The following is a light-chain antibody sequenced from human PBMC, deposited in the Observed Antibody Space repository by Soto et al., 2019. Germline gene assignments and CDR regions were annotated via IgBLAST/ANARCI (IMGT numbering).Light chain of an antibody. CDR3: QSYDSSLSYWV. J-gene: IGLJ3*02. CDR2: GNT. V-gene: IGLV1-40*01. Sequence: QSVLTQPPSVSGAPGQRDTISCTGSSSNIGAGYDVHWYQQLPGTAPKLLVSGNTNRPSGVPDRFSGSKSGTSASLAITGLQAEDEADYYCQSYDSSLSYWVFGGGTKLTVL. CDR1: SSNIGAGYD.